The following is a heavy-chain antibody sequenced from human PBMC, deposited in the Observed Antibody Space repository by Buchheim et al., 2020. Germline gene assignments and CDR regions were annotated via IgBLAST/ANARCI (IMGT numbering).Heavy chain of an antibody. Sequence: QVQLVESGGGVVQPGRSLRLSCAASGFTFSSYAMHWVRQAPGKGLEWVAVISYDGSNKYYADSVKGRFTISRDNSKNPLYLQMNSLRAEDTAVYYCARALDYGDYVPHFDYWGQGTL. V-gene: IGHV3-30*04. J-gene: IGHJ4*02. CDR1: GFTFSSYA. D-gene: IGHD4-17*01. CDR2: ISYDGSNK. CDR3: ARALDYGDYVPHFDY.